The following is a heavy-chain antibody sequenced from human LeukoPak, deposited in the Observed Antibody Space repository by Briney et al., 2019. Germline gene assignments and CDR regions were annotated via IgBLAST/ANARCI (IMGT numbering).Heavy chain of an antibody. CDR3: AKGHCSSTSCARFDP. D-gene: IGHD2-2*01. CDR2: ISGSGGST. Sequence: GGSLTLSCAASGFTFSSYAMSWVRQAPGRGLEWVSAISGSGGSTYYADSVKGRFTISRDNSKNTLYLQINSLRAEDTAVYYCAKGHCSSTSCARFDPWGQGTLVTVSS. CDR1: GFTFSSYA. V-gene: IGHV3-23*01. J-gene: IGHJ5*02.